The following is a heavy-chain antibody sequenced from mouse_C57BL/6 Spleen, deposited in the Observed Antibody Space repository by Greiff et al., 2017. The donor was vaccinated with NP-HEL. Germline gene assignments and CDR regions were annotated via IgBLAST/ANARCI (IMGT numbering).Heavy chain of an antibody. D-gene: IGHD1-1*01. CDR2: ISSGSSTI. V-gene: IGHV5-17*01. Sequence: EVKVVESGGGLVKPGGSLKLSCAASGFTFSDYGMHWVRQAPEKGLEWVAYISSGSSTIYYADTVKGRFTISRDNAKNTLFLQMTSLRSEDTAMYYCARGLRRDAMDYWGQGTSVTVSS. CDR1: GFTFSDYG. J-gene: IGHJ4*01. CDR3: ARGLRRDAMDY.